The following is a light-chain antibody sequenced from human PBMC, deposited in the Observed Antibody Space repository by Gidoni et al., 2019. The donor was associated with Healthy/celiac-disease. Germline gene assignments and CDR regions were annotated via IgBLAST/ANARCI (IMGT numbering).Light chain of an antibody. V-gene: IGKV3-15*01. CDR1: QSVSSN. J-gene: IGKJ4*01. Sequence: IVMTQSPATLSVSPGERATLSCRASQSVSSNLAWYQQKPGQAPRLLIYGASTRATGSPARFSGSGSGTEFTLTISSLQSEDFAVYYCQQYNNLRKLTFGGGTKVEIK. CDR3: QQYNNLRKLT. CDR2: GAS.